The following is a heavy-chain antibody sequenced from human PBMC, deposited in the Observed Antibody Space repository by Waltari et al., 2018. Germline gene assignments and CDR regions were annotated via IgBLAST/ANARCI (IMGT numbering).Heavy chain of an antibody. Sequence: QVQLQESGPGLVKPSQTLSLTCTVSGGSISSGGYYWSWIRPHPGTGLEWIGYIYYSGSTYYNPSLKSRVTISVDTSKNQFSLKLSSVTAADTAVYYCARYDNEVSSSPYHYYYYYMDVWGKGTTVTVSS. J-gene: IGHJ6*03. CDR2: IYYSGST. CDR3: ARYDNEVSSSPYHYYYYYMDV. CDR1: GGSISSGGYY. D-gene: IGHD6-6*01. V-gene: IGHV4-31*03.